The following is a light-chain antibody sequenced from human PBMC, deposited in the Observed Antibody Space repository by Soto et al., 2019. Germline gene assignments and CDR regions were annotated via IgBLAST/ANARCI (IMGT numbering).Light chain of an antibody. V-gene: IGKV3-20*01. CDR1: QSVSTSY. Sequence: EMGLTQSPGTLPFPPGERAPLSCRASQSVSTSYLAWYQQKPGQAPRLLIYGASSRATGIPDRFSGSGSGTDFTLTISRLEPEDFAVYYCQQYGSSPRTFGQGTKVEIK. J-gene: IGKJ1*01. CDR2: GAS. CDR3: QQYGSSPRT.